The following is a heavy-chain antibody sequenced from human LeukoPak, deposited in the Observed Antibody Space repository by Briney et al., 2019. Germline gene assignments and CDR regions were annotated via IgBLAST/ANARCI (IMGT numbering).Heavy chain of an antibody. CDR2: IYSANST. J-gene: IGHJ4*02. CDR1: GXTFSSYG. CDR3: ARNPDRSTGFDY. V-gene: IGHV3-53*04. Sequence: PGGSLRLSCAASGXTFSSYGMSWVRQAPGKGLEWVSVIYSANSTYYADSVKGRFTISRHNSKNTLYLQMNSLRAEHTAVYYCARNPDRSTGFDYWGQGTLVTVSS. D-gene: IGHD4-17*01.